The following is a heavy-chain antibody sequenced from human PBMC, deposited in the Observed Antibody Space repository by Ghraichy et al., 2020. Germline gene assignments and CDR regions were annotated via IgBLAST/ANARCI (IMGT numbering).Heavy chain of an antibody. D-gene: IGHD3-3*01. CDR1: GGPISSSSYY. J-gene: IGHJ5*02. V-gene: IGHV4-39*01. CDR3: ARLSANYDCWSGNRHLNDFDP. CDR2: IYYSGST. Sequence: SETLSLTCTVSGGPISSSSYYWAWIRQPPGKGLEWIGSIYYSGSTYYNPSLKSRVTMSVDLAKNQFSLKLTSVTAADTAVYYCARLSANYDCWSGNRHLNDFDPWGQGIRVTV.